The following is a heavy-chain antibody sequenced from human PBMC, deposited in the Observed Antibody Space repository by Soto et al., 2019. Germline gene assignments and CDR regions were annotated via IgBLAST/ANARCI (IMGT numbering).Heavy chain of an antibody. Sequence: SLRLSCAASGFTFSSYAMHWVRQAPGKGLERVAVISYDGSNKYYADSVKGRFTISRDNSKNTLYLQMNSLRAEDTAVYYCASGKGGNYDFWSGYVTPFYYYGMDVWGQGTTVTVSS. CDR2: ISYDGSNK. CDR3: ASGKGGNYDFWSGYVTPFYYYGMDV. J-gene: IGHJ6*02. V-gene: IGHV3-30-3*01. D-gene: IGHD3-3*01. CDR1: GFTFSSYA.